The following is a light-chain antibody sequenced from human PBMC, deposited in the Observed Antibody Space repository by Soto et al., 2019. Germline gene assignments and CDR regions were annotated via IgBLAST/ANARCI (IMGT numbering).Light chain of an antibody. CDR2: DAS. V-gene: IGKV1-9*01. CDR1: QGISSF. CDR3: QQCETFSGT. J-gene: IGKJ1*01. Sequence: IQLTQSPSSLSASVGDSVTITFRASQGISSFLAWYQQKPGKAPKLLIYDASALPRGVPSRFSGSGSGTKFTLTIASLQPDDFATYYCQQCETFSGTFGPGTKVDIK.